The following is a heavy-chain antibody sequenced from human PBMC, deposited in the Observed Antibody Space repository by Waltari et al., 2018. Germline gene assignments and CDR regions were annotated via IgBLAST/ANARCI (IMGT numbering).Heavy chain of an antibody. V-gene: IGHV3-30-3*01. CDR3: ASVADTGYKTN. D-gene: IGHD5-12*01. J-gene: IGHJ4*02. CDR1: GVTFHNYD. Sequence: QVDLVESGGGVVQPGRSLRLSCAASGVTFHNYDMHWVHQARGKGLEWVASISFDSNNKYCTDSVKGRFTISRDNSKNMLYLEMNSLGTEDTALYYCASVADTGYKTNWGQGTLVTVSS. CDR2: ISFDSNNK.